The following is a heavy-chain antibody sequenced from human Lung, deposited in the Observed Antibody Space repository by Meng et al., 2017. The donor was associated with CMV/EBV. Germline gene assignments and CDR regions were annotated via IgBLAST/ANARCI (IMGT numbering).Heavy chain of an antibody. CDR2: IYYTGST. Sequence: QVQLRGSGTGLVNLSQPLSLTCTVSGGSIGSGGYNWSWIRQHPGKGLEWIGYIYYTGSTFYNPSLKSRVTISVDTSKNQFSLKLIPATAADTAVYYCAREAGRDGYATPKFDYWGQGTLVTVSS. CDR3: AREAGRDGYATPKFDY. V-gene: IGHV4-31*03. D-gene: IGHD5-24*01. J-gene: IGHJ4*02. CDR1: GGSIGSGGYN.